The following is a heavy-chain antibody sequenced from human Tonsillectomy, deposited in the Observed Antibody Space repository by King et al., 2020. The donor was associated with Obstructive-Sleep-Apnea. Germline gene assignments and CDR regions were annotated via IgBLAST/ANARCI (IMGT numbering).Heavy chain of an antibody. CDR1: GGSISSTNW. CDR2: IYHSGSI. J-gene: IGHJ4*02. D-gene: IGHD6-19*01. CDR3: ARGTLAVAGNNLDH. V-gene: IGHV4-4*02. Sequence: VQLQESGPGLVKPSGTLSLTCDVSGGSISSTNWWSWVRQPPGKGLEWIGEIYHSGSINYSPSLKSRVTISVDKSKNQFSLKLSSVTAADTAVYYCARGTLAVAGNNLDHWGQGTLVIVSS.